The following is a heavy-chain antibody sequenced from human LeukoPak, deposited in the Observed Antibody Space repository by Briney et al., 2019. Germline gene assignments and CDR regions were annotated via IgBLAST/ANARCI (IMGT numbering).Heavy chain of an antibody. J-gene: IGHJ4*02. CDR3: ATVGVFGIVGGFDY. V-gene: IGHV1-69-2*01. CDR1: GYTFTDYY. Sequence: ASVKVSCKVSGYTFTDYYMHWVQQAPGKGLEWMGLVDPEDGVTIYAEKFQGRVTITADTSTDTAYMELSSLRSEDTAEYFCATVGVFGIVGGFDYWGQGTLVTVSS. D-gene: IGHD3-22*01. CDR2: VDPEDGVT.